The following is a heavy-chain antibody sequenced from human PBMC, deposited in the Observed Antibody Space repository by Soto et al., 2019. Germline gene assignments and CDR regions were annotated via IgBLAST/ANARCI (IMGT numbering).Heavy chain of an antibody. J-gene: IGHJ3*02. Sequence: GGSLRLSCAASGFTFSSYGMHWVRQAPGKGLEWVAVIWFDGIIIYFAASVKGRFTISKDNSKNPLYLQMNSLRAEDTVLYYCARDRRYYVSGTAFDIWGQGTMVTVSS. V-gene: IGHV3-33*01. CDR1: GFTFSSYG. CDR2: IWFDGIII. CDR3: ARDRRYYVSGTAFDI. D-gene: IGHD3-10*01.